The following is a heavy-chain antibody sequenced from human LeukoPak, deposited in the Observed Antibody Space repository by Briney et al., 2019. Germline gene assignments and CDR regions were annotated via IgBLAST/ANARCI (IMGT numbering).Heavy chain of an antibody. J-gene: IGHJ4*02. D-gene: IGHD6-19*01. V-gene: IGHV4-4*02. Sequence: SETLSLTCAVSGASISSNNWWSWVRQPPGKGLEWIGEIYHSGSTNYTPSLKSRVTISIDKSKNQFSLKLSSVTAADTAVYYCALISRGIAVPGTELRGQGTLVTVSS. CDR2: IYHSGST. CDR3: ALISRGIAVPGTEL. CDR1: GASISSNNW.